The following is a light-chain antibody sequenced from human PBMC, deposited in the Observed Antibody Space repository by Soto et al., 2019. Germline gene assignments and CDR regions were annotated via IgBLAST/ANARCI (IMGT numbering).Light chain of an antibody. CDR3: MQGKHWPPIT. Sequence: EVVMTQSPLSLPVTLGQPASISCRSSQSVVYSDGDTYLNWFQQRPGQSPRRLIYKVSNRDSGVPDRFSGSGSGTDFTLKISRVEAEDVGVYYCMQGKHWPPITFGQGTRLEIK. CDR1: QSVVYSDGDTY. V-gene: IGKV2-30*01. J-gene: IGKJ5*01. CDR2: KVS.